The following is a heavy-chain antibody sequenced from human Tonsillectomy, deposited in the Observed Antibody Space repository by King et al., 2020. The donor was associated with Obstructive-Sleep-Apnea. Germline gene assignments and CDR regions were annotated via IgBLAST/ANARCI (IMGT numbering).Heavy chain of an antibody. V-gene: IGHV4-31*03. CDR3: AREGRGGSSWRSNYFDY. CDR1: GGSISSGGYY. Sequence: QLQESGPGLVKPSQTLSLTCTVSGGSISSGGYYWSWFRQHPGKGRAWIGSIYYSGSTYYNPSLKSRVTISVYTSKNKFSLKLSSVTATETAVYYCAREGRGGSSWRSNYFDYWGQGTLVTVSS. CDR2: IYYSGST. J-gene: IGHJ4*02. D-gene: IGHD6-13*01.